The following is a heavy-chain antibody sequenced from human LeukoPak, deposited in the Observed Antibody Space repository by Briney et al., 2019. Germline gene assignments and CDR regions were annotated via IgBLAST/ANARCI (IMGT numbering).Heavy chain of an antibody. Sequence: SQTLSLTCAISGDSVSSDSATSNWIRQSPSRGLEWLGRTYYRSKWYSAYAVSVKSRISINSDTSKNQFSLQPNSVTPEDTAIYYCARGPQWLNYWGQGTLVTVSS. CDR2: TYYRSKWYS. J-gene: IGHJ4*02. CDR3: ARGPQWLNY. V-gene: IGHV6-1*01. CDR1: GDSVSSDSAT. D-gene: IGHD6-19*01.